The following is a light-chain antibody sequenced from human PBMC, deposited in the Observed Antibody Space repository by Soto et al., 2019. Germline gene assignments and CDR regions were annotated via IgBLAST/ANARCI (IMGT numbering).Light chain of an antibody. Sequence: EIVMTQSSATLSVSPGERATLSCRASQSVSSNLAWYQQKPGQAPRLLIYGASTRATGIPARFSGSGSGTEFTLTISSLQSEDFAVYYCQHYNNWPRTFGQGTKVKIK. V-gene: IGKV3-15*01. CDR3: QHYNNWPRT. CDR1: QSVSSN. CDR2: GAS. J-gene: IGKJ1*01.